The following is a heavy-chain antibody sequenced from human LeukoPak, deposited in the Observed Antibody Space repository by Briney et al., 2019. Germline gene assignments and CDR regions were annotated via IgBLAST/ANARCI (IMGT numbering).Heavy chain of an antibody. D-gene: IGHD2-21*01. CDR2: TYYRSKWYN. V-gene: IGHV6-1*01. CDR3: ATVVVAGDDAFDV. CDR1: GDSVSSNSAA. J-gene: IGHJ3*01. Sequence: PSQTLALTCAISGDSVSSNSAAWNWIRQSPSRGLEWLGRTYYRSKWYNDYALSVESRITINPDTSKNQFSLQLNSVTPEDTAVYYCATVVVAGDDAFDVWGQGTMVTVSS.